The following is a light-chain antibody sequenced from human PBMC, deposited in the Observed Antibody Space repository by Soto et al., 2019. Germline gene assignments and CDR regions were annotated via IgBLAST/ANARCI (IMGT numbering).Light chain of an antibody. CDR1: QSVSSY. CDR3: QQRSNWPST. J-gene: IGKJ1*01. Sequence: EIVLTQSPATLSFSPGERSTLSCRASQSVSSYLAWYQQKPGQAPRLLIYDASNRATGIPARFSGSGSGTDFTLTISSLEPEDFAVFYCQQRSNWPSTFGQGTKVEI. CDR2: DAS. V-gene: IGKV3-11*01.